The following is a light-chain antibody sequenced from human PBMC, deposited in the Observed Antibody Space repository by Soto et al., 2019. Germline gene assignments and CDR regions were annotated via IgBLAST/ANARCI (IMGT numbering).Light chain of an antibody. CDR2: NAS. CDR1: QTISSW. Sequence: DIQMTKSPSTVSGSEGDRVSITCRASQTISSWLAWYQQKPGKAPKLLIYNASTLKSGVPSRFSGSGSGTEFTLTISSLQPEDFAAYYCQHYNSYSGAFGQGTKVDI. CDR3: QHYNSYSGA. J-gene: IGKJ1*01. V-gene: IGKV1-5*03.